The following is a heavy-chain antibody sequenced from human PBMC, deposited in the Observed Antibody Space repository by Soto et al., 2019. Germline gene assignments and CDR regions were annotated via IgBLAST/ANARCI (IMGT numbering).Heavy chain of an antibody. CDR3: ARDGLGTTRTYFDS. V-gene: IGHV1-69*04. Sequence: QVQLVQSGAEVKKPGSSVKVSCKASGGTFTSYSITWVRQAPGQGLEWMGRIIPVLGIVNYAQKFQGRVTITADRSTTTAYMELSSLRSEDTDVYYCARDGLGTTRTYFDSWGQGTLVTVSS. D-gene: IGHD1-1*01. CDR2: IIPVLGIV. CDR1: GGTFTSYS. J-gene: IGHJ4*02.